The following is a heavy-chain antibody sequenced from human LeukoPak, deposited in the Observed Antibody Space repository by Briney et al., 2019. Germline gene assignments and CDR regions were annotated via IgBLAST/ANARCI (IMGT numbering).Heavy chain of an antibody. J-gene: IGHJ4*02. CDR3: ARDQGGYGSFDN. Sequence: SETLSLICTVSGGSISSGGYYWSWIRQHPGKGPEWIGNIHYSGGTYGNPSLKSLATMSVDTSKNQFSLRLTSVTAADTAVYYCARDQGGYGSFDNWGQGTLVTVSS. CDR2: IHYSGGT. CDR1: GGSISSGGYY. D-gene: IGHD5-12*01. V-gene: IGHV4-31*01.